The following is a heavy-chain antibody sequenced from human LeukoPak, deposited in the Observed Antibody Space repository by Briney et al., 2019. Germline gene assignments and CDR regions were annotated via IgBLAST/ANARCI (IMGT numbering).Heavy chain of an antibody. CDR2: ISSSSSHI. D-gene: IGHD2-2*02. J-gene: IGHJ4*02. CDR1: GFTFSSYS. V-gene: IGHV3-21*01. Sequence: PGGSLRLSCAASGFTFSSYSMNWVRQAPGKGLEWVSSISSSSSHIYYADSVKGRFTISRDNAKNSLYPQMNSLRAEDTAVYYCASPIPTNSGLDYWGQGTLVTVSS. CDR3: ASPIPTNSGLDY.